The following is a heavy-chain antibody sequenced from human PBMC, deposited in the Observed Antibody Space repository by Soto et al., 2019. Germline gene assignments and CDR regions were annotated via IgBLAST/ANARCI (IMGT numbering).Heavy chain of an antibody. J-gene: IGHJ6*03. D-gene: IGHD3-16*01. V-gene: IGHV3-23*01. CDR1: GFTFGSYA. CDR3: AKFRGPSYSYYSMDV. Sequence: EVQLLESGGGLVQPGGSLRLSCAASGFTFGSYAMNWLRQAPGRGLECVSFISGSGRTTYYADSVKGRFTVSRDNSKNTLNLKMNSLRAEDTALYYCAKFRGPSYSYYSMDVWGKGTTVTVSS. CDR2: ISGSGRTT.